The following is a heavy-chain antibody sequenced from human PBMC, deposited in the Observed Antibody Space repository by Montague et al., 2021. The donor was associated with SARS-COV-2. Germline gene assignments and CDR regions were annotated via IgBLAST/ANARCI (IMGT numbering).Heavy chain of an antibody. CDR1: GGSFSGYY. D-gene: IGHD2-15*01. J-gene: IGHJ4*02. Sequence: SETLSLTCAVYGGSFSGYYWSWIRQPPGEGLEWIGEVNHSGSTNYNPSLKSRVTISVDTSKNQFSLKLSSVTAADTAVYYCARGSVDIVVLVAATPPYFDYWGQGTLVTVSS. CDR2: VNHSGST. CDR3: ARGSVDIVVLVAATPPYFDY. V-gene: IGHV4-34*01.